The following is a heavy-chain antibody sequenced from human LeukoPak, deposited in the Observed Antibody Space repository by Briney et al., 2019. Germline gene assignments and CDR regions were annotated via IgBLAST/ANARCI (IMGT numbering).Heavy chain of an antibody. CDR1: GFTFSSYA. CDR2: ISHDGTNK. D-gene: IGHD6-19*01. Sequence: GGSLRLSCAASGFTFSSYAVHWVRQAPGKGLEWVAVISHDGTNKYYADSVKGRFTISRDNSKNTLYLQMNSLRAEDTAVYYFASPFEVAGTFDYWGQGTLVTVSS. V-gene: IGHV3-30*04. CDR3: ASPFEVAGTFDY. J-gene: IGHJ4*02.